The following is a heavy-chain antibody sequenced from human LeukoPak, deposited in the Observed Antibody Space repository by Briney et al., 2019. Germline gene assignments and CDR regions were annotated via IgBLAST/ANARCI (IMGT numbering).Heavy chain of an antibody. J-gene: IGHJ4*02. CDR1: GFTFSSYG. CDR3: AKVVGSYSEIDY. Sequence: GGSLRLSCAASGFTFSSYGMHWVRQAPGKGLEWVAFIRYDGSKKYYADSVKGRFTISRDNSKNTLYLQMNSLRAEDTAVYYCAKVVGSYSEIDYWGQGTLVTVSS. CDR2: IRYDGSKK. D-gene: IGHD1-26*01. V-gene: IGHV3-30*02.